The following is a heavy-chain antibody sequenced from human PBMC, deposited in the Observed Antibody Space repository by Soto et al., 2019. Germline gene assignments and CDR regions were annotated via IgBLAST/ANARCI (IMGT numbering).Heavy chain of an antibody. CDR1: GFTFKNYG. J-gene: IGHJ4*02. CDR3: AKDRLLRTYDFGS. V-gene: IGHV3-30*18. Sequence: QVQLVESGGGVVQPGNSLRLSCAASGFTFKNYGIHWVRQSPGKGLEWVALVSYLGSEKYYIDSVKGRFSVSRDNSKNTVYLQMNSLRPEDTAVYYCAKDRLLRTYDFGSWGQGTRVTVSS. CDR2: VSYLGSEK. D-gene: IGHD2-15*01.